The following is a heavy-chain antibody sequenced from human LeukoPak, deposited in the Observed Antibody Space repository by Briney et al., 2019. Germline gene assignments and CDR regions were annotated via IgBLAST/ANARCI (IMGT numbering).Heavy chain of an antibody. V-gene: IGHV4-39*07. CDR1: GGSISSSSYY. CDR3: AREGSGGSLEIDDY. CDR2: IYYSGST. J-gene: IGHJ4*02. D-gene: IGHD2-15*01. Sequence: PSETLSLTCTVSGGSISSSSYYWGWIRQPPGKGLEWIGSIYYSGSTYYNPSLKSRVTISVDTSKNQFSVKLSSVTAADTAVYYCAREGSGGSLEIDDYWGQGTLVTVSS.